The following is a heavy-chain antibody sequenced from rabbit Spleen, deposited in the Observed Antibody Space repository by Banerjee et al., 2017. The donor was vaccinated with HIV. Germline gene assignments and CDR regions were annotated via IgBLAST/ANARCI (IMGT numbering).Heavy chain of an antibody. CDR3: ARDTGSSFSTYGMDL. J-gene: IGHJ6*01. CDR2: INAATGKP. V-gene: IGHV1S45*01. Sequence: EQLEESGGGLVKPEGSLTLTCKASGFSFGDRDVMCWVRQAPGKGLEWIACINAATGKPVYATWAKGRFTISKTSSTTVTLQMTSLTAADTATYFCARDTGSSFSTYGMDLWGPGTLVTVS. D-gene: IGHD8-1*01. CDR1: GFSFGDRDV.